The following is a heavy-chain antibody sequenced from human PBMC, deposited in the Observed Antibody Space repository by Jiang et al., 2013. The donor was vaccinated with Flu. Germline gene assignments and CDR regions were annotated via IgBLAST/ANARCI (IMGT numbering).Heavy chain of an antibody. V-gene: IGHV6-1*01. CDR2: TYYRSKWYS. Sequence: SQTLSLTCAISGDSVSSNSAAWNWIRQSPSRGLERLGRTYYRSKWYSEYAVFVKGRIAINPDTSKNQFSLQLNSVTPEDTAVYFCARDPRGSSFYGAFDSWGQGTLVTVSS. CDR3: ARDPRGSSFYGAFDS. D-gene: IGHD6-13*01. J-gene: IGHJ4*02. CDR1: GDSVSSNSAA.